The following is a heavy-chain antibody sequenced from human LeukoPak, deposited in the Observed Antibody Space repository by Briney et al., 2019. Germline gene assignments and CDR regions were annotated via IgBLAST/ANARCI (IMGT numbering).Heavy chain of an antibody. CDR1: GYTFTDYY. CDR3: ARDLEGVVFLFRDDPYYYGMDV. Sequence: ASVKVSCKASGYTFTDYYMHWVRQAPGQGLEWMGWINTNTGNPTYAQGFTGRFVFSLDTSVSTAYLQISSLKAEDTAVYYCARDLEGVVFLFRDDPYYYGMDVWGQGTTVTVSS. D-gene: IGHD5-24*01. V-gene: IGHV7-4-1*02. CDR2: INTNTGNP. J-gene: IGHJ6*02.